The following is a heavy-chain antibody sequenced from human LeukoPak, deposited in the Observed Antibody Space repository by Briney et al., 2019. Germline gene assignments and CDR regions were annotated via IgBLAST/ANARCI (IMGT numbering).Heavy chain of an antibody. J-gene: IGHJ4*02. V-gene: IGHV1-8*03. CDR1: GYTFTSYD. CDR2: MNPNSGNT. D-gene: IGHD6-6*01. Sequence: ASVKVSCKASGYTFTSYDINWVRQATGQGLEWMGWMNPNSGNTGYAQKFQGRVTITRNTSISTAYMELSSLRSEDTAVYYRARGASRAVRIAARPRGGGGWYYFDYWGQGTLVTVSS. CDR3: ARGASRAVRIAARPRGGGGWYYFDY.